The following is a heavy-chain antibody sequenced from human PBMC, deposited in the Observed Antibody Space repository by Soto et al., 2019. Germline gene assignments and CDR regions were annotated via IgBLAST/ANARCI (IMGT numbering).Heavy chain of an antibody. CDR1: GFTFSSYA. J-gene: IGHJ3*02. CDR2: ISYDGSNK. V-gene: IGHV3-30-3*01. D-gene: IGHD2-15*01. CDR3: AREGGIVVVVAATGGAFDI. Sequence: PGGSLRLSCAASGFTFSSYAMHWVRQAPGKGLEWVAVISYDGSNKYYADSVEGRFTISRDNSKNTLYLQMNSLRAEDTAVYYCAREGGIVVVVAATGGAFDIWGQGTMVTISS.